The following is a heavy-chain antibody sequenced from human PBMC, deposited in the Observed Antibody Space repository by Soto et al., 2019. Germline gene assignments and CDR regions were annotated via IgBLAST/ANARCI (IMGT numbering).Heavy chain of an antibody. CDR3: AKDSPVSGNDQTQDY. J-gene: IGHJ4*02. D-gene: IGHD1-1*01. CDR1: GFTFTGYA. Sequence: DGSLRLSCAASGFTFTGYALTWVRQTPGKGREWVSALTPGRVTTDHIDVVKGRFTISRENAKKWLYLQMNSLTDADTAVYYCAKDSPVSGNDQTQDYGCPGTLVTVSS. CDR2: LTPGRVTT. V-gene: IGHV3-23*01.